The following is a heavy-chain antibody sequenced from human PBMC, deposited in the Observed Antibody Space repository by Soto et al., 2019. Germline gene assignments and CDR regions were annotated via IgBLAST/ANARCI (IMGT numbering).Heavy chain of an antibody. CDR3: ARSEATGLDY. CDR1: GGSMSSSNW. D-gene: IGHD1-26*01. J-gene: IGHJ4*02. V-gene: IGHV4-4*02. CDR2: AHHSGRT. Sequence: QVQLQESGPGLVKPSGTLSLTCTVSGGSMSSSNWWNWVRQSPGKGLEWIGEAHHSGRTNYNPSLXSRASIXXDKSKNHHSLKLSSVTAADTAVYYCARSEATGLDYWGQGTLVTVSS.